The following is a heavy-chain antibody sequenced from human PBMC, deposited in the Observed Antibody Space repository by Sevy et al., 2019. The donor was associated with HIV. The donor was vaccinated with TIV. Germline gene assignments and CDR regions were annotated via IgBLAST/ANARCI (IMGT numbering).Heavy chain of an antibody. CDR2: ISWDGGST. D-gene: IGHD3-16*01. CDR3: AKDMASEGGGAYYFDY. CDR1: GFTFDDHT. J-gene: IGHJ4*02. Sequence: GGSLRLSCAASGFTFDDHTMHWVRQPPGKGLEWVSLISWDGGSTYYADSVKGRFTISRDNSKNSQFLQMNSLGAEDTALYYCAKDMASEGGGAYYFDYWGQGTLVTVSS. V-gene: IGHV3-43*01.